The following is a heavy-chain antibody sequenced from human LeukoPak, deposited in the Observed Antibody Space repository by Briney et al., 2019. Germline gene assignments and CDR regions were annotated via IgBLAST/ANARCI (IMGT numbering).Heavy chain of an antibody. V-gene: IGHV4-4*07. D-gene: IGHD2-15*01. CDR2: IYTSGST. J-gene: IGHJ6*03. CDR3: AREVVVAAISPDYYYYMDV. Sequence: SETLSLTCTVSGGSISSYYWSWIRQPAAKGLEWIGRIYTSGSTNYDPSLKSRVTMSVDTSKNQFSLKLSSVTAADTAVYYCAREVVVAAISPDYYYYMDVWGKGTTVTVSS. CDR1: GGSISSYY.